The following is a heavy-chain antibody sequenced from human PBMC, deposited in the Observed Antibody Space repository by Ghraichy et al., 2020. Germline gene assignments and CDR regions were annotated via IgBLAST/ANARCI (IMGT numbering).Heavy chain of an antibody. CDR2: IKQDGSEK. Sequence: GGSLRLSCAASGFTFSSYWMSWVRQAPGKGLEWVANIKQDGSEKYYVDSVKGRFTISRDNAKNSLYLQMNSLRAEDTAVYYCVRLHYDYVWGSYNWFDPWGQGTLVTVSS. J-gene: IGHJ5*02. CDR1: GFTFSSYW. V-gene: IGHV3-7*01. D-gene: IGHD3-16*01. CDR3: VRLHYDYVWGSYNWFDP.